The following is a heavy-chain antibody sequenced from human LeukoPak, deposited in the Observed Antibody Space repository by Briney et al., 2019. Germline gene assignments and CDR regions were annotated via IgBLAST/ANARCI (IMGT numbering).Heavy chain of an antibody. J-gene: IGHJ4*02. D-gene: IGHD3-10*01. Sequence: GGSLRLSCAASGFTFSNAWMSWVRQAPGKGLEWVGRIKSKTDGGTTDYAARVKGRFTISRDDSKNTLYLQMNSLKTEDTAVYYCTRLYDGSGTYYNGDYWGQGTLVTVSS. CDR2: IKSKTDGGTT. CDR3: TRLYDGSGTYYNGDY. CDR1: GFTFSNAW. V-gene: IGHV3-15*01.